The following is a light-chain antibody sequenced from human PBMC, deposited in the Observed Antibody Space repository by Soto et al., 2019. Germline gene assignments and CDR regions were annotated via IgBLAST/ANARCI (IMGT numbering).Light chain of an antibody. CDR3: QQYGRSPWT. CDR1: QSVSSSY. CDR2: GAS. Sequence: LSQSPYTVPMSLLESVTRCFRASQSVSSSYLAWSQQKPARAPRLLIYGASSRATGSPDRCSGSGSGTDFTLTISRLAPEDFAVYYCQQYGRSPWTAGQRTKV. V-gene: IGKV3-20*01. J-gene: IGKJ1*01.